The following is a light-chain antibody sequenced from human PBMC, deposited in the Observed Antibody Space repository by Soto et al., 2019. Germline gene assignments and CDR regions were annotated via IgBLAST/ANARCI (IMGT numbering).Light chain of an antibody. V-gene: IGLV1-36*01. Sequence: QSVLTQPPSVSEAPRQRVTISCSGSSSNIGNNAVNWYQQLPGKAPKLLIYYDDLLPSGVSDRFSGSKSGTSASLAISGLQFEDGGDFYWAAGEDTLNGFFFGTGAKVPVL. CDR2: YDD. CDR3: AAGEDTLNGFF. J-gene: IGLJ1*01. CDR1: SSNIGNNA.